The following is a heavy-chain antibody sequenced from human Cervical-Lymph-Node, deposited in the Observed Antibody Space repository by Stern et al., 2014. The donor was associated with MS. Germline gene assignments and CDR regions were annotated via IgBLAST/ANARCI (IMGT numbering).Heavy chain of an antibody. CDR3: AAGDLWFGELLISYYYYGMDV. V-gene: IGHV1-58*01. J-gene: IGHJ6*02. CDR1: GFTFTSSA. Sequence: QLLQSGPEVKKPGTSVKVSCKASGFTFTSSAVQWVRQARGQRLEWIGWIVVGSGNTNYAQKFQERVTITRDMSTSTAYMELSSLRSEDTAVYYCAAGDLWFGELLISYYYYGMDVWGQGTTVTVSS. D-gene: IGHD3-10*01. CDR2: IVVGSGNT.